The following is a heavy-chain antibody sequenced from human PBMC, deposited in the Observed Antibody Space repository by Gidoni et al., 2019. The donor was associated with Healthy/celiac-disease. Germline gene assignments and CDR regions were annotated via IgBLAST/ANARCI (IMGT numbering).Heavy chain of an antibody. V-gene: IGHV4-39*01. CDR2: IYYRGGT. CDR1: GGSISSRSYY. Sequence: QLQLQESGPGLVNPSETLSLTCTVSGGSISSRSYYLGGIRQPPGKGLELIGSIYYRGGTYYNPSLKRRVTISVDTYKNELSLKLSSVTAADTAVYYCARHPARGAVAYFDYWGQGTLVTVSS. D-gene: IGHD6-19*01. J-gene: IGHJ4*02. CDR3: ARHPARGAVAYFDY.